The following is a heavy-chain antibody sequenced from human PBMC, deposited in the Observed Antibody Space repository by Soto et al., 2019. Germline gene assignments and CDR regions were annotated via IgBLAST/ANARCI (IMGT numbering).Heavy chain of an antibody. J-gene: IGHJ6*02. CDR2: IYYSGST. Sequence: LSLTCTVSGGSISSGGYYWSWIRQHPGKGLEWIGYIYYSGSTYYNPSLKSRVTISVDTSKNQFSLKLSSVTAADTAVYYCARSPIVVVPAAIGYYYYGMDVWGQGTTVTVSS. CDR3: ARSPIVVVPAAIGYYYYGMDV. D-gene: IGHD2-2*01. CDR1: GGSISSGGYY. V-gene: IGHV4-31*02.